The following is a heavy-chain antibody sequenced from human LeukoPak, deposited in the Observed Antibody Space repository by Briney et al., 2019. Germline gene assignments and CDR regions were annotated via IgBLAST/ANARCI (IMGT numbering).Heavy chain of an antibody. J-gene: IGHJ3*01. D-gene: IGHD3-22*01. CDR1: GFTFSSYA. V-gene: IGHV3-23*01. CDR2: ISGRGDST. Sequence: PGGSLRLSCAASGFTFSSYAMAWVRQAPGKGLEWVAAISGRGDSTHYADSVKGRFTVSRDNSKNTLYLQINSLRAEDTAIYYCAKDRLDYYDGSAYYGDAFDFWGQGTMVPVSS. CDR3: AKDRLDYYDGSAYYGDAFDF.